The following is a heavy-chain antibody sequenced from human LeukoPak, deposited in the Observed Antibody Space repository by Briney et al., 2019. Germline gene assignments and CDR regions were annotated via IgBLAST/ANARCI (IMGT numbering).Heavy chain of an antibody. D-gene: IGHD2-2*01. V-gene: IGHV4-30-2*01. J-gene: IGHJ3*02. CDR1: GGSISSGGYY. Sequence: PSETLSLTCTVSGGSISSGGYYWSWIRQPPGKGLEWIGYIYHSGSTYYNPSLKSRVTISVDRSKNQFTLKLSSVTAADTAVYYCARDCSSTSCRAFDIWGQGTMVTVSS. CDR2: IYHSGST. CDR3: ARDCSSTSCRAFDI.